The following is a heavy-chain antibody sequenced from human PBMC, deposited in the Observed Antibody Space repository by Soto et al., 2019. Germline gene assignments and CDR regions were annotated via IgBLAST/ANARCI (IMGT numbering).Heavy chain of an antibody. CDR1: GGSISSGDHY. Sequence: SETLSLTCTVSGGSISSGDHYWSWIRQPPGKGLEWIGYIFYSGSTYYNPSLRSRLAMSLDTSKNQFSLRLSSVTAADTAVYYCARDRRSRGTCYSDGDRFDSWGQGTLVTVSS. J-gene: IGHJ5*01. CDR2: IFYSGST. CDR3: ARDRRSRGTCYSDGDRFDS. V-gene: IGHV4-30-4*01. D-gene: IGHD2-15*01.